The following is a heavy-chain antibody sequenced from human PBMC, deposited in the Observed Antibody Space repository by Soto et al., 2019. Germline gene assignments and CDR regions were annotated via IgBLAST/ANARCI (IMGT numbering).Heavy chain of an antibody. D-gene: IGHD4-17*01. CDR1: GFTFSSYW. V-gene: IGHV3-7*01. J-gene: IGHJ6*03. CDR3: ARTSPSTVTTSIFYNYYYYMDV. CDR2: IKQDGSEK. Sequence: GGSLRLSCAASGFTFSSYWMSWVRQAPGKGLELVANIKQDGSEKYYVDSVKGRFTISRDNAKNSLYLQMNSLRAEDTAVYYCARTSPSTVTTSIFYNYYYYMDVWGKGTTVTVSS.